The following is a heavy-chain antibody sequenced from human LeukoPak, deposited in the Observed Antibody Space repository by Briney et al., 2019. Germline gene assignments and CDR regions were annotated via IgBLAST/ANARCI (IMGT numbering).Heavy chain of an antibody. CDR3: ARDQGSSSYYYYYMDV. D-gene: IGHD6-6*01. V-gene: IGHV7-4-1*02. CDR1: GYTFTSYA. J-gene: IGHJ6*03. CDR2: INTNTGNP. Sequence: GASVKVSCKASGYTFTSYAMNWVRQAPGQGLEWMGWINTNTGNPTYAQGFTGRFVFSLDTSVSTAYLQISSLKAEDTAVYYCARDQGSSSYYYYYMDVWGKGTTVTVSS.